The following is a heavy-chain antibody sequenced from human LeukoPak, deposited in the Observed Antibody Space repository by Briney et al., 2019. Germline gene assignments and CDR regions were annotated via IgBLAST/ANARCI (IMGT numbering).Heavy chain of an antibody. CDR2: IRYDGSNK. V-gene: IGHV3-30*02. D-gene: IGHD2-2*01. CDR3: ASVGSSTSSYYYYMDV. CDR1: GFTFSNYA. Sequence: PGGSLRLSCAASGFTFSNYAMHWVRQAPGKGLEWVAFIRYDGSNKYYTDSVKGRFTISRDNSKNTLYLQMNSLRAEDTAVYYCASVGSSTSSYYYYMDVWGKGSTVTVSS. J-gene: IGHJ6*03.